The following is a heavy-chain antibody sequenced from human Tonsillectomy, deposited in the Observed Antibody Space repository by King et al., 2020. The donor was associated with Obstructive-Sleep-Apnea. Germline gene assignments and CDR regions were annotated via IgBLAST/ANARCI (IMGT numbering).Heavy chain of an antibody. D-gene: IGHD1-1*01. CDR1: GFTFSSYS. CDR3: ARSQLERNFDY. J-gene: IGHJ4*02. Sequence: EVQLVESGGGLVQPGGSLGLSCAASGFTFSSYSMNWVRQAPGKGLEWVSYISSSSSIIYYADSVKGRFTISRDNAKNSLYLQMNSLRAEDTAVYSCARSQLERNFDYWGQGTLVTVSS. V-gene: IGHV3-48*01. CDR2: ISSSSSII.